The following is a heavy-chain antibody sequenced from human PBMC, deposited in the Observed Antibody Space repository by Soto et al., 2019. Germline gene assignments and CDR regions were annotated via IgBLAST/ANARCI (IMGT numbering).Heavy chain of an antibody. CDR1: GFTFSSYA. CDR2: ISSNEGST. CDR3: ARGGLYIAVAGGTSDY. D-gene: IGHD6-19*01. Sequence: EVQLVESGGGLVQPGGSLRLSCAASGFTFSSYAMHWVRQAPGKGLEYVSAISSNEGSTYYANSVKGRFTISRDNSKNTLYLQLGSLRTEDMAVYFCARGGLYIAVAGGTSDYWGQGTLVTVSS. J-gene: IGHJ4*02. V-gene: IGHV3-64*01.